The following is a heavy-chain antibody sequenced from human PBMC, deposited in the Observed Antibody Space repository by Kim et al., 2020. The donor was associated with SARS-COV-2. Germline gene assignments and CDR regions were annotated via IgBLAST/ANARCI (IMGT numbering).Heavy chain of an antibody. D-gene: IGHD6-19*01. V-gene: IGHV3-7*01. J-gene: IGHJ4*02. Sequence: GGSLRLSCAASGFTFSSYWMSWVRQAPGKGLEWVANIKQDGSEKYYVDSVKGRFTISRDNAKNSLYLQMNSLRAEDTAVYYCARDRGSSGWHSERHGDYFDYWGQGTLVTVSS. CDR1: GFTFSSYW. CDR2: IKQDGSEK. CDR3: ARDRGSSGWHSERHGDYFDY.